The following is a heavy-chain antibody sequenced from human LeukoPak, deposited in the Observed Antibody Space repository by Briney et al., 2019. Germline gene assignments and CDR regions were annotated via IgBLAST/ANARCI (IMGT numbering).Heavy chain of an antibody. J-gene: IGHJ4*02. V-gene: IGHV4-34*01. CDR2: INHSGST. CDR1: GGSFSGYY. D-gene: IGHD5-18*01. Sequence: SETLSLTCAVYGGSFSGYYWSWIRQPPGKGLEWTGEINHSGSTNYNPSLKSRVTISVDTSKNQFSLKLSSVTAADTAVYYCARDSSGIDYWGQGTLVTVSS. CDR3: ARDSSGIDY.